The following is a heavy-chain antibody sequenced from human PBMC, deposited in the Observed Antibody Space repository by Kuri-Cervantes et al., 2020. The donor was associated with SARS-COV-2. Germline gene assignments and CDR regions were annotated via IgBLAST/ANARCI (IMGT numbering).Heavy chain of an antibody. D-gene: IGHD3-3*01. CDR1: GYTFTSYY. J-gene: IGHJ4*02. CDR2: MNPSSSNT. V-gene: IGHV1-8*01. Sequence: AALKVSCNASGYTFTSYYINWVRQATGQGLEWMGWMNPSSSNTSDAQEFQGRVTMTRNISISTAYMELSSLRSEDTAVYYCARGRGLRFLEREGPFDYWGQGTLVTVSS. CDR3: ARGRGLRFLEREGPFDY.